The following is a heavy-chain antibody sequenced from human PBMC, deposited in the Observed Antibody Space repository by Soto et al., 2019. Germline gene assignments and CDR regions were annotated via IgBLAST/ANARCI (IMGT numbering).Heavy chain of an antibody. J-gene: IGHJ4*02. CDR1: GGSIRSGAYY. D-gene: IGHD3-22*01. CDR2: IYYSGST. Sequence: QVQLQESGPGLVKPSQTLSLTCTVSGGSIRSGAYYWSWIRQPPGKGLEWIGYIYYSGSTYYNPSLKSRVTISVDTSKNQFSLKLNSVTAADTAVYYCARTYHYDSSGYSFDYWGQGTLVTVYS. V-gene: IGHV4-30-4*01. CDR3: ARTYHYDSSGYSFDY.